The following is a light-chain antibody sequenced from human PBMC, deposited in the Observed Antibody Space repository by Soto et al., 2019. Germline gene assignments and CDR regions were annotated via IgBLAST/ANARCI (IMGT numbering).Light chain of an antibody. J-gene: IGKJ5*01. CDR1: QSVSSS. V-gene: IGKV3-11*01. Sequence: EIELTQSPATRSLSPGARDPLSCRARQSVSSSSAWYQQKHGQAPRLLISDTSNRATGIPARFSGSGSGTDFTLTISSLEPEDFAVYYCQQRSDWRITFGQGTRLEIK. CDR3: QQRSDWRIT. CDR2: DTS.